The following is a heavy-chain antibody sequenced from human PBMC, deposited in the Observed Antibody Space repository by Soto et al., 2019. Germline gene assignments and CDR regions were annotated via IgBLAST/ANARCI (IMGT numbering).Heavy chain of an antibody. V-gene: IGHV4-61*01. CDR3: ARESFLEWGVFGVVPLSWFDP. CDR1: GGSVSSGSYY. CDR2: IYYSGST. J-gene: IGHJ5*02. Sequence: QVQLQESGPGLVKPSETLSLTCTVSGGSVSSGSYYWSWIRQPPGKGLEWIGYIYYSGSTNYNPSLKSRVTISVDTFKNQFSLKLSSVTAADTAVYYCARESFLEWGVFGVVPLSWFDPWGQGTLVTVSS. D-gene: IGHD3-3*01.